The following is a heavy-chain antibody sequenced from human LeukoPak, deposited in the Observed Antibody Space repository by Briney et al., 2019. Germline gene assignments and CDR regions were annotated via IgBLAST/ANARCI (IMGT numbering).Heavy chain of an antibody. CDR1: GFTFSDYY. CDR3: ARDRYYYGSGSYPLLDY. V-gene: IGHV4-38-2*02. D-gene: IGHD3-10*01. Sequence: PGGSLRLSCAASGFTFSDYYMSWIRQPPGKGLEWIGSIYYSGSTYYNPSLKSRVTISVDTSKNQFSLKLSSVTAADTAVYYCARDRYYYGSGSYPLLDYWGQGTLVTVSS. CDR2: IYYSGST. J-gene: IGHJ4*02.